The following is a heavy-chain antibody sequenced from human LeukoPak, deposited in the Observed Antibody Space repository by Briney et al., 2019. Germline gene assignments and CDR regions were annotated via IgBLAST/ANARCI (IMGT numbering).Heavy chain of an antibody. D-gene: IGHD1-1*01. CDR2: ITSDGSSS. CDR1: GFTFSSHD. CDR3: AKANWVSNADAVW. J-gene: IGHJ4*02. Sequence: GGSLRLSCTASGFTFSSHDLSWVRQAPGKGLEWVSSITSDGSSSFYADSVKGRFTIYRDDSRNTVYFQLNDLRVEDTAIYYCAKANWVSNADAVWWGQGTQVTVSS. V-gene: IGHV3-23*01.